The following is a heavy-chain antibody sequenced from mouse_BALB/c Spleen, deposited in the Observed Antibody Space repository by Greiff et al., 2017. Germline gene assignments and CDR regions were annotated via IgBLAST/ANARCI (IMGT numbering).Heavy chain of an antibody. CDR2: INPYNDGT. J-gene: IGHJ4*01. Sequence: EVQLQQSGPELVKPGASVKMSCKASGSTFTSYVMHWVKQKPGQGLEWIGYINPYNDGTKYNEKFKGKATLTSDKSSSTAYMELSSLTSEDSAVYYCARGNGNYEGAMDYWGQGTSVTVSS. CDR1: GSTFTSYV. V-gene: IGHV1-14*01. D-gene: IGHD2-1*01. CDR3: ARGNGNYEGAMDY.